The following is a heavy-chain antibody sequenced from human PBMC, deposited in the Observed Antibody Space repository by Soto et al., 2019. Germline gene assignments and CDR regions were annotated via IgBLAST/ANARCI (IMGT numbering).Heavy chain of an antibody. Sequence: PGGSLRLSCAASGFTFSNYGMHWVRQAPGKGLEWVALISYDGSNQYYADSVKGRFTISRDNAKNSLYLQMNSLRDEDTAVYYCARDSDYYDSSGYYPEYFKHWGQGTLVTVSS. V-gene: IGHV3-30*03. J-gene: IGHJ1*01. CDR3: ARDSDYYDSSGYYPEYFKH. CDR2: ISYDGSNQ. D-gene: IGHD3-22*01. CDR1: GFTFSNYG.